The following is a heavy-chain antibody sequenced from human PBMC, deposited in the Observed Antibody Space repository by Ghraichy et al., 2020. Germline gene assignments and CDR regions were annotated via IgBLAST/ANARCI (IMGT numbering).Heavy chain of an antibody. V-gene: IGHV4-59*01. D-gene: IGHD6-13*01. CDR3: ARTPEYGAAWAAAGRLETNVDNSYYYGMDV. J-gene: IGHJ6*02. Sequence: SETLSLTCTVSGGSISNYYWSWIRQPPGMGLEWIGYVYYSGSSNYNPSLKSRVTISVDTSKNQFSLKLTSVTAADTAVYYCARTPEYGAAWAAAGRLETNVDNSYYYGMDVWGQGTTVTVSS. CDR1: GGSISNYY. CDR2: VYYSGSS.